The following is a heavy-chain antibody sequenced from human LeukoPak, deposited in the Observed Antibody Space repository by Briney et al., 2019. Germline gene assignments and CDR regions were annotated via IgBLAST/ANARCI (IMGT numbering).Heavy chain of an antibody. CDR2: IIPIFGTA. D-gene: IGHD6-19*01. CDR1: GGTFSNYA. V-gene: IGHV1-69*13. J-gene: IGHJ6*02. CDR3: ARATVAGNERYYYYYYGMDV. Sequence: GASVKVSCKASGGTFSNYAISWVRQAPGQGLEWMGGIIPIFGTANYAQKFQGRVTITADESTSTAYMELSSLRSEDTAVYYCARATVAGNERYYYYYYGMDVWGQGTTVTVSS.